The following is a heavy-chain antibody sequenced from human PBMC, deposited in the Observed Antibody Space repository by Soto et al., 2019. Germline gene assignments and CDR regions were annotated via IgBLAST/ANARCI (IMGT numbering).Heavy chain of an antibody. J-gene: IGHJ6*02. D-gene: IGHD3-10*01. Sequence: PGGSLRLSCAAPGFTVSSNYMSRVRQAPGKGLEWVSVIYSGGSTYYADSVKGRFTISRDNSKNTLYLQMNSLRAEDTAVYYCARDSPLLWFGELTYGMDVWGQGTTVTVSS. CDR3: ARDSPLLWFGELTYGMDV. V-gene: IGHV3-53*01. CDR2: IYSGGST. CDR1: GFTVSSNY.